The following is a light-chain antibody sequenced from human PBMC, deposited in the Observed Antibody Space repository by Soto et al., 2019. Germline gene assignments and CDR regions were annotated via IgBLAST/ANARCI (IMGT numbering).Light chain of an antibody. CDR3: SSSTSSSTSV. CDR2: DAS. Sequence: QASAACGAPGQISTIACSLTNKDVGGYNYVSWYQQHPGKAPKLMIYDASNRPTGVSNRFSGSKSGNTASLTIFGLQAEDKGDYFRSSSTSSSTSVFGTGTKVTVL. J-gene: IGLJ1*01. CDR1: NKDVGGYNY. V-gene: IGLV2-14*01.